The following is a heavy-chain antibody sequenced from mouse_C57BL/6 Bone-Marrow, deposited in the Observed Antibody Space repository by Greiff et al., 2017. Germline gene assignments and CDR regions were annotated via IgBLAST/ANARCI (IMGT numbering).Heavy chain of an antibody. CDR1: GFSLTSYG. J-gene: IGHJ4*01. Sequence: QVQLQQSGPGLVAPSQSLSITCTVSGFSLTSYGVDWVRQSPGKGLEWLGVIWGVGSTNYNSALKSRLSISKDNSKSQVFLKMNSLQTDDTAMYYCARGRWDGGYYYAMDYWGQGTSVTVSS. CDR3: ARGRWDGGYYYAMDY. D-gene: IGHD4-1*01. CDR2: IWGVGST. V-gene: IGHV2-6*01.